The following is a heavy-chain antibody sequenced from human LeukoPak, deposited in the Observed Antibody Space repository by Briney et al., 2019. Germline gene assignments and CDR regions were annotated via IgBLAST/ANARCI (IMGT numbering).Heavy chain of an antibody. D-gene: IGHD3-16*01. V-gene: IGHV4-39*07. CDR2: IYYSGST. J-gene: IGHJ3*02. CDR3: ARGGILLRDVAFDI. Sequence: PSETLSLTCTVSDGAISSSSYYWGWIRQPPGKGLEWIGTIYYSGSTFYNPSLKSRVTISVDTSKNQFSLKLSSVTAADTAVYYCARGGILLRDVAFDIWGQGTMVTVSS. CDR1: DGAISSSSYY.